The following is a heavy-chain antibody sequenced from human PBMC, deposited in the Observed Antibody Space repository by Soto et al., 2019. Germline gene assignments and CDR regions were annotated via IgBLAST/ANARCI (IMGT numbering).Heavy chain of an antibody. V-gene: IGHV3-74*01. J-gene: IGHJ5*02. CDR3: EREYEIMTGSQHCYNP. CDR1: GFTFSNYW. D-gene: IGHD3-9*01. CDR2: INTDGSST. Sequence: EVQLVESGGDLVQPGGSLRLSCAASGFTFSNYWMHWVRQAPGKGLVWVSRINTDGSSTSYADSVKGRFTISRDNSKNTVYLQMDSLRPEDTALYYCEREYEIMTGSQHCYNPWGQGTLVTVSS.